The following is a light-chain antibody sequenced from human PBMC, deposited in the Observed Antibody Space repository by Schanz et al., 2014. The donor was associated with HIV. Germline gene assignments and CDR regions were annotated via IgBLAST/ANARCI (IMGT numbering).Light chain of an antibody. J-gene: IGLJ2*01. V-gene: IGLV2-8*01. CDR2: EVN. Sequence: QSVLTQPPSASGSPGQSVTISCTGTSRDIGSYNFVSWYQHHPAEPPKLIIYEVNKRPSGVPNRFSGSKSGNTASLTVSGLQADDEADYYCSSYTSSSTLVVFGRGTKLTVL. CDR1: SRDIGSYNF. CDR3: SSYTSSSTLVV.